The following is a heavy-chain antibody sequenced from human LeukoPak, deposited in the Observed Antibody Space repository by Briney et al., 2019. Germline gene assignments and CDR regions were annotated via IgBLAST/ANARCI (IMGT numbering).Heavy chain of an antibody. CDR1: GYTFTSYD. Sequence: ASVKVSCKASGYTFTSYDINWVRQATGQGLEWMGWMNPNSGNTGYAQKFQGRVTMTRDTSISTAYMELSSLRSENTAVYCCARDYYDSSADIRITGGYYYYMDVWGKGTTVTVSS. D-gene: IGHD3-22*01. J-gene: IGHJ6*03. CDR3: ARDYYDSSADIRITGGYYYYMDV. CDR2: MNPNSGNT. V-gene: IGHV1-8*01.